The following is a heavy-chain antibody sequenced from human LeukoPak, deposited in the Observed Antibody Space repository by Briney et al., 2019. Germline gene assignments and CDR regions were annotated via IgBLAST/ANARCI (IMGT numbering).Heavy chain of an antibody. V-gene: IGHV1-2*02. CDR2: INPNSGGT. J-gene: IGHJ3*02. CDR1: GYTFTGYY. Sequence: PGASVKVSCKASGYTFTGYYMHWVRQAPGQGLEWMGWINPNSGGTNYAQKFQGRVTMTRDTSISTAYMELSRLRSDDTAVYYCARDWGHLWEVRATHHAFDIWGQGTMVTVSS. CDR3: ARDWGHLWEVRATHHAFDI. D-gene: IGHD1-26*01.